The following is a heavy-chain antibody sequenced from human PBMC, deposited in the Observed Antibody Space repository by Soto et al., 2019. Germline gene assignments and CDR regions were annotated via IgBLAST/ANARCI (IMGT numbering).Heavy chain of an antibody. CDR2: ISGSGGST. CDR1: GFTFSSYA. V-gene: IGHV3-23*01. J-gene: IGHJ3*02. D-gene: IGHD6-13*01. CDR3: AKDLIRQQLVRFDAFDI. Sequence: GGSLRLSCAASGFTFSSYAMSWVRQAPGKGLEWVSAISGSGGSTYYADSVKGRFTISRDNSKNTLYLQMNSLRAEDTAVYYGAKDLIRQQLVRFDAFDIWGQGTMVTVSS.